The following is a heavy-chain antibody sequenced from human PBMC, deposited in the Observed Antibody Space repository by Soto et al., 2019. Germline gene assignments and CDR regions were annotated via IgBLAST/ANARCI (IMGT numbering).Heavy chain of an antibody. CDR3: ARAIPMDSDYEDYYYGMDV. D-gene: IGHD4-4*01. V-gene: IGHV4-59*01. Sequence: QVQLQESGPGLVKPSETLSLTCTVSGGSISSYYWSWIRQPPGKGLEWIGYMSYSGSTNYNPSLKSRVTISVDMSKNQFSLNLSSATAADTAIYYCARAIPMDSDYEDYYYGMDVWGQGTTVTVSS. J-gene: IGHJ6*02. CDR1: GGSISSYY. CDR2: MSYSGST.